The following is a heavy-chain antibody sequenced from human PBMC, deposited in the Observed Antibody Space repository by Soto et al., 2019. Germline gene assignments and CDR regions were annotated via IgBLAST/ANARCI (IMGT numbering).Heavy chain of an antibody. D-gene: IGHD3-10*01. CDR1: GFTFSNAW. J-gene: IGHJ4*02. CDR3: TTDSYITSTMVRFHY. V-gene: IGHV3-15*07. CDR2: VKSKTDGGTT. Sequence: LGGSLRLSCAASGFTFSNAWINWVRQTPGKGLEWAGRVKSKTDGGTTDFAAPVKGRFAISRDDSKNMVYLEMNSLKTEDTAIYYCTTDSYITSTMVRFHYWGKGTLVTVSS.